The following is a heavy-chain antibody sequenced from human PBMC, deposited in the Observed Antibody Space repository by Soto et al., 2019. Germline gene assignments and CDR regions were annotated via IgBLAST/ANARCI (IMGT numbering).Heavy chain of an antibody. CDR1: GDSLSSSRYF. D-gene: IGHD3-3*01. V-gene: IGHV4-39*02. Sequence: TSETLSLTCTVFGDSLSSSRYFWGWIRQPPGKGLEWVGSIDYSGSTYYNPSLKSRVTISVDTSKNHFSLKLSSVTAADTAVYYCARPRRSGYYHAFDYWGQGTLVTVSS. CDR2: IDYSGST. J-gene: IGHJ4*02. CDR3: ARPRRSGYYHAFDY.